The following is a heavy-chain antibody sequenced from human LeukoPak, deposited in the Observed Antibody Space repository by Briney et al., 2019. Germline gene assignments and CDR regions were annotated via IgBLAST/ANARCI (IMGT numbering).Heavy chain of an antibody. CDR2: IKQDGSEK. V-gene: IGHV3-7*05. CDR1: GFTFSSYW. D-gene: IGHD2/OR15-2a*01. CDR3: ARSTIFEY. J-gene: IGHJ4*02. Sequence: PGGSLRLSCAASGFTFSSYWMSWVRQAPGKGLEWVANIKQDGSEKNYVDSVKGRFTISRDNAENSVYLQMNSLTAEDTAVYYCARSTIFEYWGQGTLVTVSS.